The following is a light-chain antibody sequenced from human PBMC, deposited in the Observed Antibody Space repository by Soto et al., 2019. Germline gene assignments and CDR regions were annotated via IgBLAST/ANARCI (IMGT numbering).Light chain of an antibody. CDR3: QQYGGSSWT. CDR2: GAS. V-gene: IGKV3-20*01. CDR1: QSVSSTY. J-gene: IGKJ1*01. Sequence: EIVLTQSPGTLSLSPGERATLSCRASQSVSSTYLAWYQQKPGQAPRLLIFGASSRATGIPDRFSGSGSGTDFTLTISGLEPEDFAVYYCQQYGGSSWTFGQGTKVDIK.